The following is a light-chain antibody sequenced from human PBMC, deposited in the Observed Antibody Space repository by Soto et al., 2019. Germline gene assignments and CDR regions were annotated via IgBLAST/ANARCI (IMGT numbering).Light chain of an antibody. CDR2: LRS. Sequence: DIVMTQSPLSLAVTPGESASISCTSSQSLLHSDGYNNLDWYLQRPGQSPQLQIYLRSTRASGVSDRFSGSGSGTDFTLKISRVKAEDAGLYYCMQALQTPTFGQGTRLEI. CDR3: MQALQTPT. V-gene: IGKV2-28*01. J-gene: IGKJ5*01. CDR1: QSLLHSDGYNN.